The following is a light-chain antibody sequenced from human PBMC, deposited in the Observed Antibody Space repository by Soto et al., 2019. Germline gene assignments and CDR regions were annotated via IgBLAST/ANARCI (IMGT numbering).Light chain of an antibody. CDR1: QTIRSW. V-gene: IGKV1-5*03. J-gene: IGKJ5*01. CDR3: QQNYNTLPIT. CDR2: KAS. Sequence: PSTLSCSVGDRVIITWRASQTIRSWLAWYQQKPGKAPKLLIYKASTLKSGVPSRFSGSGSGTEFTLTISSLHLEDFATYYCQQNYNTLPITFGQGTRLDIK.